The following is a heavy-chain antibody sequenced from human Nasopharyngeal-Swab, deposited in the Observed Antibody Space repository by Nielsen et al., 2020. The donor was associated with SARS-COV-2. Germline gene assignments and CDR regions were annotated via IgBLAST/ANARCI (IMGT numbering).Heavy chain of an antibody. Sequence: VRQAPGKGLEWVSVIYSGGSTYYADSVKGRFTISRHNSKNTLYLQMNSLRAEDTAVYYCARDLGSTFYYFDYWGQGTLVTVSS. V-gene: IGHV3-53*04. CDR2: IYSGGST. D-gene: IGHD3-10*01. CDR3: ARDLGSTFYYFDY. J-gene: IGHJ4*02.